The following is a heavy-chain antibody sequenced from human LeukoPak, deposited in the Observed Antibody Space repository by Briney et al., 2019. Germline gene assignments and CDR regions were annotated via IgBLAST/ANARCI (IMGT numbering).Heavy chain of an antibody. CDR2: IFSSGSA. Sequence: SETLSLTCTVSGGSISGYDWTWIRHPPGKGLEWIGCIFSSGSANYNPSLKSRVTMSLDTSKNQFSLKLTSVSAADTAVYYCARRISLAVDYWGQGTLVTVSS. J-gene: IGHJ4*02. D-gene: IGHD2/OR15-2a*01. CDR1: GGSISGYD. V-gene: IGHV4-59*08. CDR3: ARRISLAVDY.